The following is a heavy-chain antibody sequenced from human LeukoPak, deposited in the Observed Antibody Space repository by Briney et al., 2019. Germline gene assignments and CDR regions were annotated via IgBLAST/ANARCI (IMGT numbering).Heavy chain of an antibody. J-gene: IGHJ4*02. CDR3: ARRWSGWGFPLGAYFDY. CDR1: GYSISSGYY. Sequence: SETLSLTCAVSGYSISSGYYWGWIRQPPGKGLEWIGSIYHSGSTYYNPSLKSRVTISVDTSKNQFSLKLSSVTAADTAVYYCARRWSGWGFPLGAYFDYWGPGTLVTVSS. D-gene: IGHD6-19*01. V-gene: IGHV4-38-2*01. CDR2: IYHSGST.